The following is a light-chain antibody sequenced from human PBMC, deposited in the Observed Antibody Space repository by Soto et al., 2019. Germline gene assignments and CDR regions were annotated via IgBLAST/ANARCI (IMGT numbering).Light chain of an antibody. V-gene: IGKV3-20*01. Sequence: ETVLTQSPATLSLSPGERATLSCKASQNIGIYLTWYRQKPGQAPRLLIYGASFRATGIPDRFTGSGSGTDFTLTISRLEPEDFAVYYCQQYGSSPVTFGQGTKVDI. CDR1: QNIGIY. CDR3: QQYGSSPVT. J-gene: IGKJ1*01. CDR2: GAS.